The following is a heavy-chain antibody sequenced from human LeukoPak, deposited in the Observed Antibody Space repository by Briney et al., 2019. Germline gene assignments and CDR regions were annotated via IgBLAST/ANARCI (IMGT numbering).Heavy chain of an antibody. J-gene: IGHJ4*02. CDR2: IRDSGSTT. V-gene: IGHV3-23*01. CDR3: AKNSYYDSSGYSDY. CDR1: GFTFSSYG. Sequence: PGGSLRLSCAASGFTFSSYGMTWVRQAPGKGLEWVSTIRDSGSTTYYADSVKDRFTISRDNSKNTLYLQMNSLRAEDTAVYYCAKNSYYDSSGYSDYWGQGTLVTVSS. D-gene: IGHD3-22*01.